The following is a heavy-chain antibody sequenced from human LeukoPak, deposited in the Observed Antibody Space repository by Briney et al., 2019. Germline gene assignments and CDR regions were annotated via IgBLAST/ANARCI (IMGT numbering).Heavy chain of an antibody. D-gene: IGHD6-19*01. CDR2: IYYSGTT. CDR1: GGSISTDY. Sequence: KPSETLSLTCTVSGGSISTDYWSWIRQPPGKGLEWIGYIYYSGTTNYNPSLKSRVTISVDTSKNQFSLKLSSVTAADTAVYYCARLRYSSGQDYWGQGTLVTVSS. J-gene: IGHJ4*02. CDR3: ARLRYSSGQDY. V-gene: IGHV4-59*01.